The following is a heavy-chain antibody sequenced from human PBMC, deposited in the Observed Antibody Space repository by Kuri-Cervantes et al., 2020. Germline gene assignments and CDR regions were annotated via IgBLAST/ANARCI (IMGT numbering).Heavy chain of an antibody. J-gene: IGHJ5*02. Sequence: SQTLSLTCAAYGGSFSGYYWSWIRQPPGKGLEWIGEINHSGSTNYNPSLKSRVTISLDTSKNQFSLKLSPVTAADTAVYYCARAYSSSSYDWLDPWGQGTLVTVSS. CDR3: ARAYSSSSYDWLDP. CDR1: GGSFSGYY. CDR2: INHSGST. D-gene: IGHD6-6*01. V-gene: IGHV4-34*01.